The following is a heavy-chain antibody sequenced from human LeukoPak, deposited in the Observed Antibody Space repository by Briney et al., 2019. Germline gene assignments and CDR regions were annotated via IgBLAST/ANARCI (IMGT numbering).Heavy chain of an antibody. CDR1: GFTFSNYG. D-gene: IGHD1-1*01. CDR3: VKGLVQTTMTYSVDY. J-gene: IGHJ4*02. V-gene: IGHV3-30*18. Sequence: GGSLRLSCAASGFTFSNYGMHWVRQTPGKGLEWVALISSDGSKNIYADSVKGRFTISRDNSKNTVYLQMNSLRAEDTAVYYCVKGLVQTTMTYSVDYWGQGALVTVSS. CDR2: ISSDGSKN.